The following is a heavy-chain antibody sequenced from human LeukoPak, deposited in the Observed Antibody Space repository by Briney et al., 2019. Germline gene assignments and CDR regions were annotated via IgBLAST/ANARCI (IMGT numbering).Heavy chain of an antibody. CDR3: ARRGYTYGFYY. CDR1: GYSFTSFW. Sequence: GESLKISCKGSGYSFTSFWVGWVRQKPGKGLEWMGIIYPGDFDTRYSPSFQGQVTISVDKSISTAYLQWSSLKASDTAMYYCARRGYTYGFYYWGQGTLVTVSS. CDR2: IYPGDFDT. D-gene: IGHD5-18*01. V-gene: IGHV5-51*01. J-gene: IGHJ4*02.